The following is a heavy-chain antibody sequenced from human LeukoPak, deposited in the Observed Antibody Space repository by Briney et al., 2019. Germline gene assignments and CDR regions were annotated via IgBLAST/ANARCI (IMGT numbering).Heavy chain of an antibody. D-gene: IGHD6-13*01. Sequence: GGSLRLSCAASGFTFSSYGMYWVRQAPGKGLEWVAVIWYDGSNKYYADSVKGRFTISRDNSKNTLYLQMNSLRAEDTAVYYCARDTIAAAGEDWFDPWGQGTLVTVSS. CDR1: GFTFSSYG. CDR2: IWYDGSNK. V-gene: IGHV3-33*01. J-gene: IGHJ5*02. CDR3: ARDTIAAAGEDWFDP.